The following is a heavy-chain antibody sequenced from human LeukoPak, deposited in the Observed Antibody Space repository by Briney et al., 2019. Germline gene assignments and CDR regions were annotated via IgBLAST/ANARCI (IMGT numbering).Heavy chain of an antibody. CDR3: ARQPGYSSSRENY. D-gene: IGHD6-13*01. CDR2: IIPILGIA. J-gene: IGHJ4*02. CDR1: GGTLRSYA. Sequence: SVTVSCKASGGTLRSYAISWVRQAPGQGLEWMGRIIPILGIANYAQKFQGRVTITADKSTSTAYMELSSLRSEDTAVYYCARQPGYSSSRENYWGQGTLVTVSS. V-gene: IGHV1-69*04.